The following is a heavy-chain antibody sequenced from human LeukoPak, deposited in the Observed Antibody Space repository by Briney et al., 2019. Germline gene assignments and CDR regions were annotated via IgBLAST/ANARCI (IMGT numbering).Heavy chain of an antibody. CDR2: ISSSSSYI. V-gene: IGHV3-21*01. CDR1: GFTFSSYS. J-gene: IGHJ6*02. CDR3: ARDTIVVVPAAMKGGYYYYYYGMDV. D-gene: IGHD2-2*01. Sequence: GGSLRLSCAASGFTFSSYSMNWVRQAPGKGLEWVSSISSSSSYIYYADSVKGRFTISRDNAKNSLYLQMNSLRAEDTPVYYCARDTIVVVPAAMKGGYYYYYYGMDVWGQGTTVTVSS.